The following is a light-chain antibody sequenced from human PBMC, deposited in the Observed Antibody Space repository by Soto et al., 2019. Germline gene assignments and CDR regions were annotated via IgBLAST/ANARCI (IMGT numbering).Light chain of an antibody. CDR3: QQYGSSPWT. J-gene: IGKJ1*01. CDR2: GAS. V-gene: IGKV3-20*01. Sequence: EIVLTQSPGTLSLSPGERATLSCRASQSVSSNYLAWYQQKLGQAPRLLIFGASSRATGIPDRFSGNGSGTDFTLTISRLEPEDFAVYYCQQYGSSPWTFGQGTKVEIK. CDR1: QSVSSNY.